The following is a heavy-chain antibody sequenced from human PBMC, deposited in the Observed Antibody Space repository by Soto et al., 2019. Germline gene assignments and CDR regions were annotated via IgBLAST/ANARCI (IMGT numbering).Heavy chain of an antibody. D-gene: IGHD2-15*01. CDR2: ISGTSDYI. CDR1: GFTFSSYS. CDR3: ARDHRYCSGSSCRPYYYYYGMDV. Sequence: KSGGSLRLSCAASGFTFSSYSMNWVRQAPGRGLEWVAAISGTSDYIYYADSVEGRFTISRDNAKTSLYIQMNSLRAEDTAVYYCARDHRYCSGSSCRPYYYYYGMDVWGQGTTVTVSS. V-gene: IGHV3-21*01. J-gene: IGHJ6*02.